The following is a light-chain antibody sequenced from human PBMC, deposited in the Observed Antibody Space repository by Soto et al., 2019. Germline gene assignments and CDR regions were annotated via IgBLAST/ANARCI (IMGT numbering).Light chain of an antibody. CDR2: LNTDGSH. V-gene: IGLV4-69*01. CDR3: QTWGTGIHWV. J-gene: IGLJ3*02. CDR1: SGHSSYA. Sequence: QLVLTQSPSASASLGASVKLTCTLSSGHSSYAIAWHQQQPEKGPRYLMILNTDGSHSKGDGIPDRFSGSSSGAERYLTISSLRSEDEADYYCQTWGTGIHWVFGGGTKVTVL.